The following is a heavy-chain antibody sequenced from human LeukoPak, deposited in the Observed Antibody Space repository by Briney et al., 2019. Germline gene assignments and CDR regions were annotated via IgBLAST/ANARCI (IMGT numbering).Heavy chain of an antibody. Sequence: SETLSLTCTVSGGSISSSSYYWGWIRQPPGKGLEWIGEINHSGSTNYNPSLKSRVTISVDTSKNQFSLKLSSVTAADTAVYYCARRRPLTYYYDSSGYYPRRPPNWFDPWGQGTLVTVSS. CDR2: INHSGST. CDR1: GGSISSSSYY. J-gene: IGHJ5*02. V-gene: IGHV4-39*07. CDR3: ARRRPLTYYYDSSGYYPRRPPNWFDP. D-gene: IGHD3-22*01.